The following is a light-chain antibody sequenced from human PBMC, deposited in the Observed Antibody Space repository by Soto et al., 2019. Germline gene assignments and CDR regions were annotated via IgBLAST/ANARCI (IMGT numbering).Light chain of an antibody. V-gene: IGKV1-27*01. Sequence: DIQMTQSPSSLSASVGDRVTITCRASPGISNFLAWYQQKPGKVPKLLIFGASILHSGVPSRFSGSGSGTDFTLTISSLQPEDGATYYSQKYNSAPYTFGQGTKLEIK. J-gene: IGKJ2*01. CDR2: GAS. CDR1: PGISNF. CDR3: QKYNSAPYT.